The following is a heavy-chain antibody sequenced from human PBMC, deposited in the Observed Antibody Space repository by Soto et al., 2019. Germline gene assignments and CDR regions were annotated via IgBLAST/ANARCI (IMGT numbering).Heavy chain of an antibody. CDR3: AREGPYSGSWVPALDY. CDR1: GGTFSGYA. V-gene: IGHV1-69*06. Sequence: QVQLVQSGAEVKKPGSSVKVSCKASGGTFSGYAISWVRQAPGQGLEWMGGIIPIFGTANYAQKFQGRVTITADKSTSTAYMELSSLRSEDTAVYYCAREGPYSGSWVPALDYWGQGTLVTVSS. J-gene: IGHJ4*02. CDR2: IIPIFGTA. D-gene: IGHD1-26*01.